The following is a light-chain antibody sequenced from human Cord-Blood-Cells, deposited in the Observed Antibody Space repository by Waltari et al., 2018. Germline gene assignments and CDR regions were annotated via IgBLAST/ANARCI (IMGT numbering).Light chain of an antibody. Sequence: SSELTQDPAVSVALGQTVRITCQGASVRSQYASWYQQKPGQAPVLVIYGKNNRPSGIPDRFSGSSSGNTASLTITGAQAEDEADYYCNSRDSSGNHVVFGGGTKLTVL. CDR3: NSRDSSGNHVV. CDR1: SVRSQY. CDR2: GKN. V-gene: IGLV3-19*01. J-gene: IGLJ2*01.